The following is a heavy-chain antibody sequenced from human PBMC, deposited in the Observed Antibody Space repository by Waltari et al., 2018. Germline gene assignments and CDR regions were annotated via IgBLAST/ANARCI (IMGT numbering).Heavy chain of an antibody. CDR2: INAGNGNT. CDR3: ASGRYCSGGSCYYDAFDI. CDR1: GYTFTSYA. J-gene: IGHJ3*02. D-gene: IGHD2-15*01. Sequence: QVQLVQSGAEVKKPGASVKVSCKASGYTFTSYAMHWVRQAPGQRLEWMGWINAGNGNTKYSQKFQGRVTITRDTSASTAYMELNSLRSEDTAVYYCASGRYCSGGSCYYDAFDIWGQGTMVTVSS. V-gene: IGHV1-3*01.